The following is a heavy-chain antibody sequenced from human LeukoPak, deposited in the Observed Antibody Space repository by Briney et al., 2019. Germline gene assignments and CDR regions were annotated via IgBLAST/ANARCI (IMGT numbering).Heavy chain of an antibody. CDR1: GFTFSSYS. V-gene: IGHV3-21*01. J-gene: IGHJ3*02. D-gene: IGHD2-2*03. CDR3: ARVDEDAFDI. Sequence: GGSLRLSXAASGFTFSSYSMNWVRQAPGKGLEWVSSISSSSSYIYYADSVKGRFTISRDNAKNSLYLQMNSLRAEDTAVYYCARVDEDAFDIWGQGTMVTVSS. CDR2: ISSSSSYI.